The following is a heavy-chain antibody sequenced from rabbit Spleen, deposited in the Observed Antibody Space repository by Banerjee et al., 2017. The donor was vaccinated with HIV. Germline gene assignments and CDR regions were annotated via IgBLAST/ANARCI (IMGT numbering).Heavy chain of an antibody. D-gene: IGHD1-1*01. CDR2: IDTGRSGFT. Sequence: EESGGDLVKPGASLTLTCTASGVSFSSSSYMCWVRQAPGKGLEWIACIDTGRSGFTYFATWAKGRFTCSKTSSTTVTLQVTRLTAADTATYFCARDTSSSFSSYGMDLWGPGTLVTVS. J-gene: IGHJ6*01. V-gene: IGHV1S40*01. CDR1: GVSFSSSSY. CDR3: ARDTSSSFSSYGMDL.